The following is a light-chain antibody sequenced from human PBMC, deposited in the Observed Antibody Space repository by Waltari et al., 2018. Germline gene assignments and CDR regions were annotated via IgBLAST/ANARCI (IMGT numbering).Light chain of an antibody. CDR3: QQYYTTPYT. CDR1: QSVLYSSNNKNY. J-gene: IGKJ2*01. Sequence: DIVMTQSPDSLAVSLCERAPINCKSSQSVLYSSNNKNYLAWYHQKPGQPPKLLIYWASTRESGVPDRFSGSGSGTEFTLTISSLQAEDVAVYYCQQYYTTPYTFGQGTKLEIK. CDR2: WAS. V-gene: IGKV4-1*01.